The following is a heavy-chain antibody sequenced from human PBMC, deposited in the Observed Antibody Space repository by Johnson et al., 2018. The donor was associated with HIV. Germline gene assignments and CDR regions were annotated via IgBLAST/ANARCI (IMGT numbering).Heavy chain of an antibody. CDR2: IYSGGST. D-gene: IGHD3-16*01. CDR1: GVTVSNNY. J-gene: IGHJ3*02. V-gene: IGHV3-66*01. Sequence: VQLVESGGGVVQPGRSLRLSCAASGVTVSNNYMIWVRQAPGKGLEWVSVIYSGGSTYQADSVKGRFTISRDNSKNTLYLEMNTLRPEDTAMYYCARGSRYTFDNDDVHLLHAFDIWGQGTMVTVSS. CDR3: ARGSRYTFDNDDVHLLHAFDI.